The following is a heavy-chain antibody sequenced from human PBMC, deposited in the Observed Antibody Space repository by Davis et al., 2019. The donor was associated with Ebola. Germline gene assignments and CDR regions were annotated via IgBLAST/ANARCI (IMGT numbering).Heavy chain of an antibody. J-gene: IGHJ6*02. V-gene: IGHV1-3*01. CDR3: ARGSSKAYYYGMDV. D-gene: IGHD6-6*01. CDR1: GYTFTSYA. Sequence: AASVKVSCKASGYTFTSYAMHWVRQAPGQRLEWMGWINAGNGNTKYSQKFQGRVTITRDTSASTAYMELSSLRYEDTAVYYCARGSSKAYYYGMDVWGQGTTVTVSS. CDR2: INAGNGNT.